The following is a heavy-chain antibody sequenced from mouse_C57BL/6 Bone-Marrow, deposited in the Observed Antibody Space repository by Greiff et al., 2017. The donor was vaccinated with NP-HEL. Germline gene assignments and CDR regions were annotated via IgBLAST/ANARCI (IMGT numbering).Heavy chain of an antibody. CDR1: GYTFTSYT. CDR3: ARRSSLSYWYFDV. Sequence: VQLQQSGAELARPGASVKMSCKASGYTFTSYTMHWVKQRPGQGLEWIGYINPSSGYTKYNQKFKDKATLTADKSSSTAYMQLSSLTSEDSAVYYCARRSSLSYWYFDVWGTGTTVTVSS. CDR2: INPSSGYT. D-gene: IGHD1-1*01. J-gene: IGHJ1*03. V-gene: IGHV1-4*01.